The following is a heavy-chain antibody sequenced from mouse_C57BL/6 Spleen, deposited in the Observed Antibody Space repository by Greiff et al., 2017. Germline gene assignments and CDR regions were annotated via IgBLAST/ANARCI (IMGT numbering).Heavy chain of an antibody. CDR3: VRQRDDYDGMFAY. J-gene: IGHJ3*01. CDR2: IRSKSNNYAT. Sequence: EVQLQESGGGLVQPKGSLKLSCAASGFSFNTYAMNWVRQAPGKGLEWVARIRSKSNNYATYYADSVKDRFTISRDDSESMLYLQMNNLKTEDTAMYYCVRQRDDYDGMFAYWGQGTLVTVSA. V-gene: IGHV10-1*01. CDR1: GFSFNTYA. D-gene: IGHD2-4*01.